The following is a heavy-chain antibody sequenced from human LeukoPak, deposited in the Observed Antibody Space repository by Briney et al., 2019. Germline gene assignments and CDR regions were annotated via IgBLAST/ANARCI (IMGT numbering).Heavy chain of an antibody. D-gene: IGHD1-26*01. CDR2: IKGDGSDE. CDR3: ARDLVGATPVQDY. Sequence: GGSLRLSCAASGFKFSNSWMTWVRQAPGKGLEWVANIKGDGSDENYVDSVKGRFTISRDNAKNSLYLQMNSLRAEDTAVYYCARDLVGATPVQDYWGQGTLVTVSS. V-gene: IGHV3-7*03. J-gene: IGHJ4*02. CDR1: GFKFSNSW.